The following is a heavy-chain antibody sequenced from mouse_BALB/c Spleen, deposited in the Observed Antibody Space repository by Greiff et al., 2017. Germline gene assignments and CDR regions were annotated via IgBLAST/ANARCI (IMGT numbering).Heavy chain of an antibody. V-gene: IGHV5-6*01. CDR1: GFTFSSYG. J-gene: IGHJ4*01. D-gene: IGHD3-2*01. CDR3: ARTRDSSGYWAMDY. CDR2: ISSGGSYT. Sequence: EVQRVESGGDLVKPGGSLKLSCAASGFTFSSYGMSWVRQTPDKRLEWVATISSGGSYTYYPDSVKGRFTISRDNAKNTLYLQMSSLKSEDTAMYYCARTRDSSGYWAMDYWGQGTSVTVSS.